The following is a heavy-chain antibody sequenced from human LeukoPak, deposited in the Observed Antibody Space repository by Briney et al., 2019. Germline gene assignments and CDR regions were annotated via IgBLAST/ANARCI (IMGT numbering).Heavy chain of an antibody. CDR2: IIPILGIA. CDR3: ASRGVRLDSSSRATIRDYYYYYMDV. Sequence: SVKVSCKASGGTFSSYAISWVRQAPGQGLEWMGRIIPILGIANYAQKFQGRVTITADKSTSTAYMELSSLRSEDTAVYYCASRGVRLDSSSRATIRDYYYYYMDVWGKGTTVTVSS. D-gene: IGHD6-13*01. CDR1: GGTFSSYA. V-gene: IGHV1-69*04. J-gene: IGHJ6*03.